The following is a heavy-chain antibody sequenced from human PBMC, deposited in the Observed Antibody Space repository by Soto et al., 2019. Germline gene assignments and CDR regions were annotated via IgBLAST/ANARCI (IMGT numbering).Heavy chain of an antibody. CDR3: AMSAGYGGAFDV. CDR2: ITNNGDTT. V-gene: IGHV3-23*04. Sequence: EKQLVESGGALAQPGGSLRLSCVGSGFTFSIYALTWVRQAPGKGLEWVSLITNNGDTTFFGDSVKGRFSISRDNSKNTLYLQLESVRAEDTAVYYCAMSAGYGGAFDVWGQGTMVAVSS. D-gene: IGHD5-12*01. J-gene: IGHJ3*01. CDR1: GFTFSIYA.